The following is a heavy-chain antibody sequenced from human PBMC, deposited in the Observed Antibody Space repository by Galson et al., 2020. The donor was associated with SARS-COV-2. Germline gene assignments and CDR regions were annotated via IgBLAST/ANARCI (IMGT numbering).Heavy chain of an antibody. V-gene: IGHV4-59*01. D-gene: IGHD3-22*01. J-gene: IGHJ4*02. CDR3: ARGYYDSSGLYFDY. CDR2: IYYSGST. Sequence: SETLSLTCTVSGGSISSYYWSWIRQPPGKGLEWIGYIYYSGSTNYNPSLKSRVTISVDTSKNQFSLKLSSVTAADTAVYYCARGYYDSSGLYFDYWGQGTLVTVSS. CDR1: GGSISSYY.